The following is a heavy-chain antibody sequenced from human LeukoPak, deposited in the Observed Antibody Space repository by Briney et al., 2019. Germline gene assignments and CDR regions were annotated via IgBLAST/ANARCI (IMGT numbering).Heavy chain of an antibody. CDR3: ARSTVGYTYFDY. J-gene: IGHJ4*02. CDR2: ISSTGST. CDR1: GGSLSSYP. D-gene: IGHD5-12*01. V-gene: IGHV4-4*07. Sequence: PSETLSLTCSVSGGSLSSYPWNWIRQPAGEGLEWMGRISSTGSTIYNPSLKSQVTLSVDTVKNQFSLELSSVTAADTAVYFCARSTVGYTYFDYWGQGALVTVSS.